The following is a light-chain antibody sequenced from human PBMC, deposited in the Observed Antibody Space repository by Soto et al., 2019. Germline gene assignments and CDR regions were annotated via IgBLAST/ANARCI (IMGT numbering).Light chain of an antibody. CDR2: GAS. V-gene: IGKV3-15*01. Sequence: EIVMTQSPATLSVSPGERATLSCRASQRVSSNLAWYQQKPGQAPRLLIYGASTRATGIPARFSGSGSGTEFTLTISSLQSEDFAVYYCQQYNNLNMTFVKVTKGEIE. CDR3: QQYNNLNMT. CDR1: QRVSSN. J-gene: IGKJ1*01.